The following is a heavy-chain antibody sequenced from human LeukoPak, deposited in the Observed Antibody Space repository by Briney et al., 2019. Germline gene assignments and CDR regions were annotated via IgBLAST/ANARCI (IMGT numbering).Heavy chain of an antibody. CDR2: ITPIFGTA. D-gene: IGHD3-10*01. V-gene: IGHV1-69*05. CDR1: GGTFSNYA. Sequence: ASVKVPCKASGGTFSNYAISWVRQAPGQGLEWMGRITPIFGTANYAQKFQGRVTITTDEFTSTVYMELSSLRSEDTAVYYCAREHLYGSGSCFDYWGKGTLATVSS. J-gene: IGHJ4*02. CDR3: AREHLYGSGSCFDY.